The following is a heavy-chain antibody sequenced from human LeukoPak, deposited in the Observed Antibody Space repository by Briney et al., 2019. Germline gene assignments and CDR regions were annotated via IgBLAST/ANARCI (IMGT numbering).Heavy chain of an antibody. D-gene: IGHD1-14*01. V-gene: IGHV4-59*01. J-gene: IGHJ2*01. CDR3: VKPDPSYWYFDL. Sequence: PSETLSLTCTVSGGSISSYYWSWIRQPPGKGLEWIGYIYYSGSTNYNPSLKSRVTISVDTSKNQFSLKLSSVTAADTAVYYCVKPDPSYWYFDLWGRGTLVTVSS. CDR1: GGSISSYY. CDR2: IYYSGST.